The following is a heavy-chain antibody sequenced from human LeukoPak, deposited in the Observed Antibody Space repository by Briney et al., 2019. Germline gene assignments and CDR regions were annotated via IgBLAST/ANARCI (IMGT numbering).Heavy chain of an antibody. D-gene: IGHD5-18*01. CDR1: GFTFSSYW. V-gene: IGHV3-7*01. CDR2: IKQVGSEK. J-gene: IGHJ6*03. CDR3: ARGIRGRGYSYGYRDYYNYYMDV. Sequence: GGSLRLSCAASGFTFSSYWMSWVRQAPGKGLEWVANIKQVGSEKYYVDSGKGRFTISRDNAKNSLYLQMNSLRAEDTAVYYCARGIRGRGYSYGYRDYYNYYMDVWGKGTTVTVSS.